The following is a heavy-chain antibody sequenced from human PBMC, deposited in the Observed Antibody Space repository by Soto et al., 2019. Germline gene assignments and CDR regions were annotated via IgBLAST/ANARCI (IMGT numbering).Heavy chain of an antibody. Sequence: SETLSLTCTVSGGSISSYYWSWIRQPPGKGLEWIGYIYYSGSTTYNPSLKSRVTISVDTSKDQFSLKLTSMTAADMAVYYCASFSGNKYYYYGMDVWGLGTTVTVSS. D-gene: IGHD2-15*01. CDR2: IYYSGST. J-gene: IGHJ6*02. CDR1: GGSISSYY. CDR3: ASFSGNKYYYYGMDV. V-gene: IGHV4-59*01.